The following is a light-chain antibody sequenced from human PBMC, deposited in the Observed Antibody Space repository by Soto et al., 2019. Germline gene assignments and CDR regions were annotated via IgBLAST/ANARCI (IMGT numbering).Light chain of an antibody. J-gene: IGKJ4*01. V-gene: IGKV3-11*01. CDR2: DAS. CDR3: QQRGNWPS. CDR1: QSVSRY. Sequence: EVAWTHSPATLSLSPLERASLSCRASQSVSRYLAWYQQKPGQAPRLLIYDASNRATGIPARFSGSGSGTDFTLTISSLEPEDFAVYYCQQRGNWPSFGGGTKV.